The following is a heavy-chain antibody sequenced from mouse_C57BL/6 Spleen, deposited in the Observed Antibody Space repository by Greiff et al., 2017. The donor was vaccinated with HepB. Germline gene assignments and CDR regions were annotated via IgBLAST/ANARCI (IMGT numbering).Heavy chain of an antibody. CDR2: IHPNSGST. J-gene: IGHJ3*01. CDR3: ARRIYYGNWFAY. V-gene: IGHV1-64*01. Sequence: QVQLQQSGAELVKPGASVKLSCKASGYTFTSYWMHWVKQRPGQGLEWIGMIHPNSGSTNYNEKFKSKATLTVDKSSSTAYMQLSSLTSEDSAVYYCARRIYYGNWFAYWGQGTLVTVSA. D-gene: IGHD2-1*01. CDR1: GYTFTSYW.